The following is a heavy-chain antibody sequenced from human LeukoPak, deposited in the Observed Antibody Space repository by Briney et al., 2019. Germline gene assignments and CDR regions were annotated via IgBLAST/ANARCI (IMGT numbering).Heavy chain of an antibody. D-gene: IGHD5-12*01. CDR2: IKNDGSEK. Sequence: PGGSLRLSCADSGFPFSTYWITWVRQAPGKGLEWVANIKNDGSEKYYVDSVKGRFTISRDNAENSLFLQMNSLRVEDTAIYYCTRDSGLTGYDLLDYWGREPWSPSPQ. V-gene: IGHV3-7*01. CDR1: GFPFSTYW. J-gene: IGHJ4*02. CDR3: TRDSGLTGYDLLDY.